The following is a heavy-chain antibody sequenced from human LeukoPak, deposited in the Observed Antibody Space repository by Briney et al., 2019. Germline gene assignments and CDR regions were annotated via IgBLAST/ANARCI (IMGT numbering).Heavy chain of an antibody. CDR3: AKDPHDCSGGSCYSLDG. D-gene: IGHD2-15*01. CDR2: INYDSGYI. J-gene: IGHJ4*02. V-gene: IGHV3-21*01. CDR1: GFAFSNYA. Sequence: GGSLRLSCAASGFAFSNYAMNWVRQAPGKGLEWVSSINYDSGYIQYADSVKGRFTISRDNSKNTLYLQMNSLRAEDTAVYYCAKDPHDCSGGSCYSLDGWGQGTLVTVSS.